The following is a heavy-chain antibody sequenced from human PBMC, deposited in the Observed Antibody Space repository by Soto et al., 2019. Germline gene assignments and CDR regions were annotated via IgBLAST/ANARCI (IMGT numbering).Heavy chain of an antibody. CDR2: ISGSGGST. J-gene: IGHJ6*02. CDR1: GFTFSSYA. Sequence: PGGSLRLSCAASGFTFSSYAMSWVRQAPGKGLEWVSAISGSGGSTYYADSVKGRFTISRDNSKNTLYLQMNSLRAEDTAVYYCAKDFSCSSTSCRIGGLYYYYYGMDVWGQGTTVTVSS. D-gene: IGHD2-2*01. CDR3: AKDFSCSSTSCRIGGLYYYYYGMDV. V-gene: IGHV3-23*01.